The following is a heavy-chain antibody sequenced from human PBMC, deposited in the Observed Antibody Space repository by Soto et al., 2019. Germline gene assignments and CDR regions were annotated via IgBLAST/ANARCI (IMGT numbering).Heavy chain of an antibody. CDR3: AKDEGKQLVPGY. CDR1: GFTFNSYA. D-gene: IGHD6-6*01. CDR2: ISGSGGST. V-gene: IGHV3-23*01. Sequence: EVQLLESGGGLVQPGGSLRLSCAASGFTFNSYAMSWVRQAPGKGLEWVSAISGSGGSTYYADSVKGRFTISRDNSKNTLYLQMNSLRAEDTAVYYCAKDEGKQLVPGYWGQGTLVTVSS. J-gene: IGHJ4*02.